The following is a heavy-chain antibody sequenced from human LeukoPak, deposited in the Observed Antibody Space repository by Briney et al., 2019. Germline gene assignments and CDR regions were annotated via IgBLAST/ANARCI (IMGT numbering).Heavy chain of an antibody. CDR2: ISWDSSSV. Sequence: GGSLRLSCAASGFTFRDYAMSWVRQAPGKGLEWVSGISWDSSSVAYADSVKGRFTISRDNAKNSLYLQMNSLRAEDMALYYCAKDVGGPLADAFDIWGQGTVVTVSS. V-gene: IGHV3-9*03. J-gene: IGHJ3*02. CDR1: GFTFRDYA. CDR3: AKDVGGPLADAFDI. D-gene: IGHD2-15*01.